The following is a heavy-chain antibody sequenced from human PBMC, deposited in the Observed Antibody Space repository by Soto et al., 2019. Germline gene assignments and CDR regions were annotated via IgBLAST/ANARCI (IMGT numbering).Heavy chain of an antibody. J-gene: IGHJ5*02. CDR1: GFTFDDYA. Sequence: EVQLVESGGGLVQPGRPLRLSCAASGFTFDDYAMHWVRQAPGKGLEWVSGISWNSCSTDYVDSVKGRFTISRDNGKNYRYLQMNSLRAEDTALYYCGRETPDGAMGLYHWGQGILVTVSA. D-gene: IGHD3-22*01. V-gene: IGHV3-9*01. CDR3: GRETPDGAMGLYH. CDR2: ISWNSCST.